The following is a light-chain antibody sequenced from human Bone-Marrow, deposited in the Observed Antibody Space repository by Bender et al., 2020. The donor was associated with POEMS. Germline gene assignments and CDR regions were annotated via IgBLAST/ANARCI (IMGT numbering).Light chain of an antibody. CDR2: QDT. CDR3: QAWDTYSVI. CDR1: DLGDKY. J-gene: IGLJ2*01. Sequence: SYEVTQPPSVSVSPGQTASITCSGDDLGDKYVAWYQQKPGQSTVLVIYQDTKRPSGTPERFSGSNSGNTATLTISGTQAMDEADYYCQAWDTYSVIFGGGTKLTVL. V-gene: IGLV3-1*01.